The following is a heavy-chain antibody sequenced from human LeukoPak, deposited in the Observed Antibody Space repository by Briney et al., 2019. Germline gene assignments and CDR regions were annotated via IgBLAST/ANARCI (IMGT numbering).Heavy chain of an antibody. D-gene: IGHD5-24*01. Sequence: PSETLSLTCTVSGGSISSSTYYWCWIRQPPGKGLEWIGNIYYSGSTYYNPSLKSRVTISVDTSKNQFSLKLSSVTAADTAVYYCARDGYNPIDYWGQGTLVTVSS. CDR3: ARDGYNPIDY. CDR1: GGSISSSTYY. J-gene: IGHJ4*02. V-gene: IGHV4-39*02. CDR2: IYYSGST.